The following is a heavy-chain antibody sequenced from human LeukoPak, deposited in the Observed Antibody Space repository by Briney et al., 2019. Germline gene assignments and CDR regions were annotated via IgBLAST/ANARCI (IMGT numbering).Heavy chain of an antibody. J-gene: IGHJ4*02. D-gene: IGHD2-21*02. V-gene: IGHV4-59*01. CDR3: ARVRGVVTAILDY. Sequence: PSETLSLTCTVSGGSISSYYWSWIRQPPGKGLELIGYIYYSGSTNYNPSLKSRVTFSVDTSKNQFSLRLISVTAADTAVYYCARVRGVVTAILDYWGQGTLVTVSS. CDR1: GGSISSYY. CDR2: IYYSGST.